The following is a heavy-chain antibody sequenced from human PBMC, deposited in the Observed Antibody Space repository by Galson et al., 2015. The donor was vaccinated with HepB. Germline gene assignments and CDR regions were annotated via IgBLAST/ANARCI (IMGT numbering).Heavy chain of an antibody. V-gene: IGHV3-30*18. CDR2: ISYDGSNK. Sequence: SLRLSCAASGFTFSSYGMHWVRQAPGKGLEWVAVISYDGSNKYYADSVKGRFTISRDNSKNTLYLQMNSLRAEDTAVYYCAKAWGVPAAMYCYYMDVWGKGTTVTVSS. CDR3: AKAWGVPAAMYCYYMDV. D-gene: IGHD2-2*01. J-gene: IGHJ6*03. CDR1: GFTFSSYG.